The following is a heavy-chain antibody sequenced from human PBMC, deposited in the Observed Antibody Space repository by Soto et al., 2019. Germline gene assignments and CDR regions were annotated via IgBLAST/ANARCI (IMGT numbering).Heavy chain of an antibody. V-gene: IGHV4-4*07. CDR1: GGSISSYY. CDR3: AREALQXPPSPSYSSSSRGYFDY. D-gene: IGHD6-6*01. CDR2: IYTSGST. Sequence: PSETLSLTCTVSGGSISSYYWSWIRQPAGKGLEWIGRIYTSGSTNYNPSLKIRVTMTVDTSKNQFSLKLSSVTAADTAVYYCAREALQXPPSPSYSSSSRGYFDYWGQGTLVTVSS. J-gene: IGHJ4*02.